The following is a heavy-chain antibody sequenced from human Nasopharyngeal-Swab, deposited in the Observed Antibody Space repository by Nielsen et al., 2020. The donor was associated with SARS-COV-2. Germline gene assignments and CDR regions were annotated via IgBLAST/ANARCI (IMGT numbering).Heavy chain of an antibody. CDR1: GFPLSSYE. D-gene: IGHD3-22*01. V-gene: IGHV3-48*03. J-gene: IGHJ4*02. CDR3: HLSSGYDGYINY. Sequence: GGSLRLSCAASGFPLSSYELNWVRQAPGKGLEWVASISGGGVTIFYADSVKGRFTISRDNSKNTLYLQMNSLRAEDTAMYYCHLSSGYDGYINYWGQGTLVTVSS. CDR2: ISGGGVTI.